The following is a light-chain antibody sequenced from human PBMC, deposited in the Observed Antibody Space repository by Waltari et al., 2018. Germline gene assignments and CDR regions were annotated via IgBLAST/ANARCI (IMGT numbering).Light chain of an antibody. CDR1: SSDLGGYNY. Sequence: QSALTQPPSASGSPGQSVTISCTGTSSDLGGYNYVSWIQQHPGKAPKLMIYEVSNRPSGVPDRFSGSKSGNTAYLTVSGLQAEDEADYYCSSYADSNNYVFGTGTKVTVL. CDR2: EVS. J-gene: IGLJ1*01. CDR3: SSYADSNNYV. V-gene: IGLV2-8*01.